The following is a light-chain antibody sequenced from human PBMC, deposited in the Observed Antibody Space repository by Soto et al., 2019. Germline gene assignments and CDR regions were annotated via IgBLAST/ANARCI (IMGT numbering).Light chain of an antibody. V-gene: IGKV1-27*01. CDR2: AAS. CDR3: QNCSWPPFT. CDR1: QGISNY. J-gene: IGKJ3*01. Sequence: DIQMTQSPSSLSASVGDSVTISCRARQGISNYLAWYQQKPGKATRLLIYAASRLQSGVAFRFTGSGSGTDFTLTSSSLQTEDVATSYCQNCSWPPFTFGHATQGDIK.